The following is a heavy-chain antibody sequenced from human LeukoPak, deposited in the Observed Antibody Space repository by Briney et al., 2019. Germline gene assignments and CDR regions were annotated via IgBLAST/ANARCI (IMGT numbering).Heavy chain of an antibody. V-gene: IGHV3-30-3*01. J-gene: IGHJ4*02. CDR2: ISYDGSNK. Sequence: GGSLRLSCAASGFTFSSYAMHWVRQAPGKGLEWVAVISYDGSNKYYADSVKGRFTISRDNSKNTLYLQMNSLRAEDTAVYYCARAVGYYDSSGYYDYWGQGTLVTVSS. CDR1: GFTFSSYA. D-gene: IGHD3-22*01. CDR3: ARAVGYYDSSGYYDY.